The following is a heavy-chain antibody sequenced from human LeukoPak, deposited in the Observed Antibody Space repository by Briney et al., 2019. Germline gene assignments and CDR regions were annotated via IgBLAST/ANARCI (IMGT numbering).Heavy chain of an antibody. Sequence: SETLSLTCTVSGGSISSGSYYWSWIRQPAGKGLEWIGRIYTSGSTNYNPSLKSRVTISVDTSKNQFSLKLSSVTAADTAVYYCARDHQIVGATHQKYYFDYWGQGTLVTVSS. CDR2: IYTSGST. CDR1: GGSISSGSYY. V-gene: IGHV4-61*02. D-gene: IGHD1-26*01. J-gene: IGHJ4*02. CDR3: ARDHQIVGATHQKYYFDY.